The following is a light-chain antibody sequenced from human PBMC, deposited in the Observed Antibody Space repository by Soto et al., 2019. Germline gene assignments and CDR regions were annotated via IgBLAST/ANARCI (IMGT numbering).Light chain of an antibody. Sequence: EIAMTQSTATLSVSPGERATLSCGASQSVGRNLVWFQQKSGRAPRLLIYGASSRAAGIPDRFSASGFGTEFNLSISSLQSEDFAVYYCQQYNNWPRTFGQGTKVDIK. CDR1: QSVGRN. CDR2: GAS. CDR3: QQYNNWPRT. V-gene: IGKV3D-15*01. J-gene: IGKJ1*01.